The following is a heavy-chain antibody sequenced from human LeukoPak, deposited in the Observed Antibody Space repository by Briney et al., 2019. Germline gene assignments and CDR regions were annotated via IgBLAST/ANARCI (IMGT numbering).Heavy chain of an antibody. CDR3: AKHFYDSSGYSR. J-gene: IGHJ4*02. D-gene: IGHD3-22*01. CDR1: GFTFSSYA. Sequence: GGSLRLSCAASGFTFSSYAMSWVPQAPGKGLEWVSAMSGSDGSTYYADSVKGRFTVSRDNSKNSLYLQMKSLRAEDTAVYYCAKHFYDSSGYSRWGQGVRSPSPQ. CDR2: MSGSDGST. V-gene: IGHV3-23*01.